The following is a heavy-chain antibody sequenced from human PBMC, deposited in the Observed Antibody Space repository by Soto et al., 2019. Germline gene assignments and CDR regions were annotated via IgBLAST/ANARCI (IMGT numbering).Heavy chain of an antibody. D-gene: IGHD3-10*01. CDR2: IYYNGRA. CDR1: GASISSGDYY. Sequence: QVQLQESGPGLVKPSQTLSLTCAVSGASISSGDYYWSWIRQHPGKGLEWIGYIYYNGRAYYNPSVNSRVTMSSDTSNNQFSLKLSSVTAADTAVYYCARRGAGSGSFDYWGQGSLVTVSS. J-gene: IGHJ4*02. V-gene: IGHV4-31*11. CDR3: ARRGAGSGSFDY.